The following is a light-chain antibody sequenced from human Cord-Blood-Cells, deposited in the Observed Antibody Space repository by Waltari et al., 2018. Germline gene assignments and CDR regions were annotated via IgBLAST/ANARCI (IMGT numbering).Light chain of an antibody. Sequence: QSPLTQPASVSGSPGQSITIPCTGTSSDVGSYNHFPWYQQHPGKAPKLMIYEGSKRPSGVSNRFSGSKSGNTASLTISGLQAEDEADYYCCSYAGSSTWVFGGGTKLTVL. V-gene: IGLV2-23*01. CDR3: CSYAGSSTWV. CDR2: EGS. J-gene: IGLJ3*02. CDR1: SSDVGSYNH.